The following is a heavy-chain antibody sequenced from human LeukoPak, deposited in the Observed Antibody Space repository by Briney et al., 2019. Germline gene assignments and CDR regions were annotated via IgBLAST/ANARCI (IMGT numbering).Heavy chain of an antibody. CDR1: GGSINSYY. J-gene: IGHJ4*02. CDR3: ATNYTARSAFDS. D-gene: IGHD3-3*01. CDR2: IYTSGST. Sequence: PSETLSLTCTGSGGSINSYYWNWIRQPAGKGLEWIGHIYTSGSTKYNPSLKSRVTMSIDTSKNQFSLNLYSMTAADTAVYYCATNYTARSAFDSWGQGTLVTVSS. V-gene: IGHV4-4*07.